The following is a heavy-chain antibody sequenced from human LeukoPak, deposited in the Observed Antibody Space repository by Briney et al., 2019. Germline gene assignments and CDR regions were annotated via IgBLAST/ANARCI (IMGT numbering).Heavy chain of an antibody. V-gene: IGHV1-3*01. J-gene: IGHJ4*02. CDR1: GYTFTTYA. Sequence: ASGKASCNASGYTFTTYALHWVSEAPGQRLKWRGEINACNGNTKYSQKFQGRVTITRDTSASTAYMELSSLRSEDTAVYYCARAGRYYDSSGILARDYWGQGTLVTVSS. D-gene: IGHD3-22*01. CDR3: ARAGRYYDSSGILARDY. CDR2: INACNGNT.